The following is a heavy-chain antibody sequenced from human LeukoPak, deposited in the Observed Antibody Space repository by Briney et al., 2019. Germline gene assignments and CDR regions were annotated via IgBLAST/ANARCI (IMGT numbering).Heavy chain of an antibody. D-gene: IGHD6-13*01. CDR1: GFTFSSYA. V-gene: IGHV3-23*01. Sequence: GGSLRLSCAASGFTFSSYALSWVRQAPGKGLEWVSAISGSSSTTFYADSVKGRFTISRDNSKNTLYLQMNSLRAEDTAVYYCARSHSSSWYNDPPRAFDIWGQGTMVTVSS. CDR3: ARSHSSSWYNDPPRAFDI. CDR2: ISGSSSTT. J-gene: IGHJ3*02.